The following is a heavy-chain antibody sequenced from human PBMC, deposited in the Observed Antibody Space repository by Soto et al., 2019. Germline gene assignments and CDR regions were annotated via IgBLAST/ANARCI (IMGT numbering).Heavy chain of an antibody. CDR1: GGSISSGGYY. Sequence: QVQLQESGPGLVKPSQTLSLTCTVSGGSISSGGYYWSWIRQHPGKGLEWIGYIYYSGSTYYNPSLKNRVTISVYTSKNQFSLTLSSVTAADTAGYYCARTGIRLLEFDYWGQGTLVTVSS. V-gene: IGHV4-31*03. CDR3: ARTGIRLLEFDY. D-gene: IGHD5-12*01. CDR2: IYYSGST. J-gene: IGHJ4*02.